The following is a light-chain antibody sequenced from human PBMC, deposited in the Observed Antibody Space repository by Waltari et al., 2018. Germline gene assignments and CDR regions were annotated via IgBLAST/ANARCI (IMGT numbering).Light chain of an antibody. Sequence: QTVVTQEPSLSVSPGGTVTLPCALSSGSVSSTSYLPWYQQTPGQPPRTLVYKGISRSSGVPDRFSGSILGNTAALTITGAQADDESDYYCSMYMGSGVWVFGGGTKLTVL. J-gene: IGLJ3*02. CDR3: SMYMGSGVWV. CDR1: SGSVSSTSY. CDR2: KGI. V-gene: IGLV8-61*01.